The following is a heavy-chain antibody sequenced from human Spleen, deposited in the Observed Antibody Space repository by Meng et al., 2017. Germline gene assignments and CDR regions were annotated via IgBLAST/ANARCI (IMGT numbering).Heavy chain of an antibody. J-gene: IGHJ1*01. CDR1: GGSISSGGYY. Sequence: QAQLQESGPGLVKPSQTLSLTCTVSGGSISSGGYYWSWIRQHPGKGLEWIGYIYYSGSTYYNPSLKSRVTISVDTSKNQFSLKLSSVTAADTAVYYCARDGIGSGWYRYFQHWGQGTLVTVSS. CDR2: IYYSGST. CDR3: ARDGIGSGWYRYFQH. D-gene: IGHD6-19*01. V-gene: IGHV4-31*03.